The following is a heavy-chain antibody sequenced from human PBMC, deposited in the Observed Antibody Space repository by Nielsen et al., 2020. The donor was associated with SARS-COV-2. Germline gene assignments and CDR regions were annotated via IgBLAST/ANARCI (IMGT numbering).Heavy chain of an antibody. J-gene: IGHJ3*02. CDR3: ATLSGGFTFGGDAFDI. V-gene: IGHV3-30*03. Sequence: GGSLRLSCAASGFTFSNYGMHWVRQAPGKGLEWVAVISYDGRNKYYADSVKGRFTISRDNSKNTLYLQMNSLRAEDTAVYYCATLSGGFTFGGDAFDIWGQGTMVTASS. D-gene: IGHD3-16*01. CDR2: ISYDGRNK. CDR1: GFTFSNYG.